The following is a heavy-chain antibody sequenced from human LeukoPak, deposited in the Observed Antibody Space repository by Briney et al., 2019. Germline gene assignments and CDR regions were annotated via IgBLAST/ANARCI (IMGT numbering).Heavy chain of an antibody. V-gene: IGHV3-7*01. D-gene: IGHD2-2*01. CDR1: GFTFNNYW. Sequence: TGGSLRLSCVVSGFTFNNYWMSWVRQAPGKGLEWVANIKRDGSEKNYVDSVKGRFTISRDNAKNSLYLQMNSLRAEDTAVYYCVREDDVKVPAHRGDWFDPWGRGTLVTVSS. CDR2: IKRDGSEK. CDR3: VREDDVKVPAHRGDWFDP. J-gene: IGHJ5*02.